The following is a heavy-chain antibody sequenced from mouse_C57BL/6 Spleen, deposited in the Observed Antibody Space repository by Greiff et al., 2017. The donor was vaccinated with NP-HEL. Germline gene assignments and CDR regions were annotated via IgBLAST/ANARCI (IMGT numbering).Heavy chain of an antibody. J-gene: IGHJ2*01. Sequence: EVQLVESGGGLVKPGGSLKLSCAASGFTFSSYTMSWVRQTPENRLEWVATISGGGGNTYYPDSVKGRFTISRDNAKNTLYLQMSSLRSEDTALYYCARGRYDYYFDYWGQGTTLTVSS. D-gene: IGHD2-4*01. CDR1: GFTFSSYT. V-gene: IGHV5-9*01. CDR2: ISGGGGNT. CDR3: ARGRYDYYFDY.